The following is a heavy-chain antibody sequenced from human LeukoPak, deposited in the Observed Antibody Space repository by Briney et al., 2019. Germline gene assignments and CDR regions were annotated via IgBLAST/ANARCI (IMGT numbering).Heavy chain of an antibody. CDR2: IIPILGIA. V-gene: IGHV1-69*04. D-gene: IGHD3-16*01. CDR3: ARDWGSRGENWFDP. CDR1: GYTFTSYG. J-gene: IGHJ5*02. Sequence: GASVKVSCTASGYTFTSYGISWVRQAPGQGLEWMGRIIPILGIANYAQKFQGRVTITADKSTSTAYMELSSLRSEDTAVYYCARDWGSRGENWFDPWGQGTLVTVSS.